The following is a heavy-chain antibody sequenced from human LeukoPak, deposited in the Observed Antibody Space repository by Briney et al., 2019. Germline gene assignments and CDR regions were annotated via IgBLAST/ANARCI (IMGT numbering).Heavy chain of an antibody. V-gene: IGHV3-30*18. CDR3: AKVEHRYYYYYGMDV. CDR2: ISYDGSNK. CDR1: GFTFSSYG. Sequence: GGSLRLSCAASGFTFSSYGMHWVRQAPGKGLEWVAVISYDGSNKYYADSVKGRFTISRDNSKNTPYLQMNSLRAEDTAVYYCAKVEHRYYYYYGMDVWGQGTTVTVSS. J-gene: IGHJ6*02. D-gene: IGHD5-24*01.